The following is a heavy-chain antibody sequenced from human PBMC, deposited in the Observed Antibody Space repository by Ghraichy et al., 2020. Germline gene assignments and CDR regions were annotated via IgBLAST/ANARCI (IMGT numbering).Heavy chain of an antibody. CDR1: GFTFSDYY. CDR2: ISGDSYYT. Sequence: LSLTCAASGFTFSDYYLSWIRQAPGKGLEWVSYISGDSYYTNDADSVKGRFTVSRDSATNSLFLQMNSLRAEDTAVYYCARGRGGSGWTFDYWGQGSLVTVSS. D-gene: IGHD6-19*01. CDR3: ARGRGGSGWTFDY. J-gene: IGHJ4*02. V-gene: IGHV3-11*05.